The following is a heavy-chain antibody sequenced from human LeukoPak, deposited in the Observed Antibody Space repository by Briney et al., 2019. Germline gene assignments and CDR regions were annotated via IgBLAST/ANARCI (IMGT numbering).Heavy chain of an antibody. Sequence: GGSLRLSCAASGFTFSSYGMHWVRQAPGKGLEWVAVMWYDGSNKYYVDSVKGRFTISRDNSTNTLYMQMNSLRAEDTAVYYCARARPNGKAAVADSLDYWGQGTLVTVSS. CDR1: GFTFSSYG. V-gene: IGHV3-33*01. CDR2: MWYDGSNK. CDR3: ARARPNGKAAVADSLDY. J-gene: IGHJ4*02. D-gene: IGHD6-19*01.